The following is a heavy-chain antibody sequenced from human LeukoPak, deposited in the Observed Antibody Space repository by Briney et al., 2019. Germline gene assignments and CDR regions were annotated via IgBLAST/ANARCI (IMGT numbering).Heavy chain of an antibody. CDR1: GYSSTSYW. D-gene: IGHD3-10*01. CDR2: IDPSDSYT. CDR3: ARAGSGKKDNNWFDP. V-gene: IGHV5-10-1*01. J-gene: IGHJ5*02. Sequence: PGESLRISCKGSGYSSTSYWISWVRQMPGKGLEWMGRIDPSDSYTNYSPSFQGHVTISADKSISTAYLQWSSLKASDTAMYYCARAGSGKKDNNWFDPWGQGTLVTVSS.